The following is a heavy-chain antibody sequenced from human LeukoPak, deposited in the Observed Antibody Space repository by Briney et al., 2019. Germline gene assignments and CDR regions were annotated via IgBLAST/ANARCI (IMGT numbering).Heavy chain of an antibody. CDR1: GFTFSGYA. CDR2: ISGGGTPT. CDR3: ARDLDDYNDFPPFFQY. V-gene: IGHV3-23*01. J-gene: IGHJ1*01. D-gene: IGHD5-24*01. Sequence: GGSLRLSCVVSGFTFSGYAMSWVRQAPGKGLEGVSAISGGGTPTFYADSVKGRFITSRDNSKNTLYLQMNSLRVEDTAIYYCARDLDDYNDFPPFFQYWGQGTQVIVSS.